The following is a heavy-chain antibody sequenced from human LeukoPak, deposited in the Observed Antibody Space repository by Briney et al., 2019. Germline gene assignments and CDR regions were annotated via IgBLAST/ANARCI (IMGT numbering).Heavy chain of an antibody. CDR3: ARDSSGRPVSKDAFDI. Sequence: PSETLSLTCTVSGYSISSGYYWGWIRPPPGKGLEWIGSIYHSGSTYYNPSLKSRVTISVDTSKNQFSLKLSSVTAADTAVYYCARDSSGRPVSKDAFDIWGQGTMVTVSS. D-gene: IGHD3-22*01. J-gene: IGHJ3*02. CDR2: IYHSGST. CDR1: GYSISSGYY. V-gene: IGHV4-38-2*02.